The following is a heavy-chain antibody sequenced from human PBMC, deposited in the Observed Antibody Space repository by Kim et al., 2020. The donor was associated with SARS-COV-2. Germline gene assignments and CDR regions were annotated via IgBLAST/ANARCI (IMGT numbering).Heavy chain of an antibody. CDR1: GDAFTNFG. V-gene: IGHV7-4-1*01. CDR3: ARGLEGHRALGESC. Sequence: ASVKVSCKASGDAFTNFGINWVRQVPGQGLEWMGGINPKTGNPTYAPGFTGRFVFYVDTSVNTAYLQISSLRAEDTAVYYCARGLEGHRALGESCWGQGTLVTVSS. J-gene: IGHJ4*02. D-gene: IGHD3-10*01. CDR2: INPKTGNP.